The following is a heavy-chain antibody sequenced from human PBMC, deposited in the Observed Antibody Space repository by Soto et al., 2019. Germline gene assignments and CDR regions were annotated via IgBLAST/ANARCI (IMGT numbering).Heavy chain of an antibody. Sequence: QVRLEQSGPEVKKTGASVKVSCKASGYTFTSYGISWVRQAPGQGLEWMGWINIYSGDANYAQSFRDIITMTRDTSTNTVYMEMRTLRSDDTAVYYCARALYYYKNSGLAYWGQGTLVTVSS. V-gene: IGHV1-18*01. CDR3: ARALYYYKNSGLAY. D-gene: IGHD3-22*01. J-gene: IGHJ4*02. CDR2: INIYSGDA. CDR1: GYTFTSYG.